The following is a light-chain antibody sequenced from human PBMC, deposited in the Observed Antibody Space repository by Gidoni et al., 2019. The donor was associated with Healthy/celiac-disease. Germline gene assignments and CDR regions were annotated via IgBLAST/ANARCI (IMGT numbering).Light chain of an antibody. J-gene: IGLJ1*01. V-gene: IGLV1-44*01. Sequence: QSVLTQPPSASGTPGQRVTIPCSGSSSHIGRNTVNWYQQPPGTAPQLLISSNNQRPSGVPDRFAGSKSGTSASLAISGLQSEDEADYYCAAWDDSLNGRYVFGTGTKITVL. CDR3: AAWDDSLNGRYV. CDR2: SNN. CDR1: SSHIGRNT.